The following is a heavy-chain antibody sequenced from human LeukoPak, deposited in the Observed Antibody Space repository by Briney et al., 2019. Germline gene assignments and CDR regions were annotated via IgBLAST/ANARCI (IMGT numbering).Heavy chain of an antibody. Sequence: PGGSMRLSCVASGFTFSSYAMSWVRQAPGKGLEWVSAISGSASSTYHADSVKGRFTISRDNSKNTLYPQMNSLRSEDTAVYYCAKKEVLWHRPDYWGQGTLVTVSS. V-gene: IGHV3-23*01. CDR1: GFTFSSYA. CDR2: ISGSASST. D-gene: IGHD3-10*01. CDR3: AKKEVLWHRPDY. J-gene: IGHJ4*02.